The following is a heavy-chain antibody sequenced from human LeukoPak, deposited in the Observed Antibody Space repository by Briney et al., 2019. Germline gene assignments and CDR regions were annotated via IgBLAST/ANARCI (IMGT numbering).Heavy chain of an antibody. J-gene: IGHJ4*02. Sequence: QAGGSLRLSCAASGFTFSSYSMNWVRQAPGKGLEWVSYISSSSSTIYYADSVKGRFTISRDNAKNSLYLQMNSLRAEDTAVYYCARLVTRDLTGYLRTDYFDYWGQGTLVTVSS. D-gene: IGHD3-9*01. V-gene: IGHV3-48*01. CDR2: ISSSSSTI. CDR3: ARLVTRDLTGYLRTDYFDY. CDR1: GFTFSSYS.